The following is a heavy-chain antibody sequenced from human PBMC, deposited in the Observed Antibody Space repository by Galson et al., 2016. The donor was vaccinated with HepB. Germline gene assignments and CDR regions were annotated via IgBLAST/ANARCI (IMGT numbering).Heavy chain of an antibody. CDR2: INPSGGKT. CDR3: ARGTGKLTTVTTVTSLWYFDL. CDR1: GYTFRTYY. D-gene: IGHD4-17*01. Sequence: SVKVSCKAFGYTFRTYYMHWVRQAPGQGLGWMGIINPSGGKTKYAQRFQGRVTMTSDTSTNTLYMELSSLRSDDTAVYYCARGTGKLTTVTTVTSLWYFDLWGRGTLVTVSS. J-gene: IGHJ2*01. V-gene: IGHV1-46*01.